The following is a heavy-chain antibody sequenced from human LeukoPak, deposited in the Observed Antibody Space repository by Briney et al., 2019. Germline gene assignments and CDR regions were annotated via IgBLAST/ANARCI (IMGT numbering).Heavy chain of an antibody. D-gene: IGHD3-3*01. V-gene: IGHV1-3*01. Sequence: ASVKVSCKASGYTFANYAIHWVRQAPGQRLEWMGWINAGNANTKYSQKFQGRVTFTRDTSASTAYMELSSLRSEDTAVYYCARDQYDTWSRRGNFDSWGQGTLVIVSS. CDR1: GYTFANYA. J-gene: IGHJ4*02. CDR2: INAGNANT. CDR3: ARDQYDTWSRRGNFDS.